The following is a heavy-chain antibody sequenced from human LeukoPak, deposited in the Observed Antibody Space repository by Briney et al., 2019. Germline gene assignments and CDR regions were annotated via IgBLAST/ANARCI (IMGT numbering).Heavy chain of an antibody. CDR3: ARRSFGLITYYFDY. D-gene: IGHD3-22*01. Sequence: SETLSLTCTVSGGSISSYYWNWIRQPPGKGLEWIGNIYYSGSTYYNPSLKSRVTISVDTSKNQFSLKVSSVTAADTAVYYCARRSFGLITYYFDYWGQGTLVTVSS. CDR2: IYYSGST. CDR1: GGSISSYY. J-gene: IGHJ4*02. V-gene: IGHV4-59*04.